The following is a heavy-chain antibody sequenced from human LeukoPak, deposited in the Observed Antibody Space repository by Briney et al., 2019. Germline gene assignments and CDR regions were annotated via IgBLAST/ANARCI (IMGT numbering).Heavy chain of an antibody. CDR1: GFTFSGSA. CDR2: IRSKANSYAT. V-gene: IGHV3-73*01. J-gene: IGHJ3*02. D-gene: IGHD3-22*01. CDR3: TLYYYDSSGSDAFDI. Sequence: GGSLRLSCAASGFTFSGSAMHWVRQASGKGLEGVGRIRSKANSYATAYAASVKGRFTISRDDSKNTAYLQMNSLKTEDTAVYYCTLYYYDSSGSDAFDIWGQGTMVTVSS.